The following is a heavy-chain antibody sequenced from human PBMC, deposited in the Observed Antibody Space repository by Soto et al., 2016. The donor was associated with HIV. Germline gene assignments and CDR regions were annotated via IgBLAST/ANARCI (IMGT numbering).Heavy chain of an antibody. CDR3: SSQGVGDY. V-gene: IGHV3-73*01. CDR2: IRNKRYKYTT. Sequence: EVQLVESRGGLVQPGGSLKVSCAASGFTFSDAVMHWVRQASGKGLQWVGRIRNKRYKYTTDYDVSLKGRFTISRDDSKNMTYLEMNNLKMEDTAIYFCSSQGVGDYWGQGTLITVSS. D-gene: IGHD3-10*01. J-gene: IGHJ4*02. CDR1: GFTFSDAV.